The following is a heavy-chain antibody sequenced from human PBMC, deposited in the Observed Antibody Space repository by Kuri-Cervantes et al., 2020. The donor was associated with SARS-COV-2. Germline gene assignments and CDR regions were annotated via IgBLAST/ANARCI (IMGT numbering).Heavy chain of an antibody. Sequence: ESLKISCTVSGGSISSSSYYWGWIRQPPGKGLEWIGSIYYSRSTYYNPSLKSRVTISVDTSKNQFSLKLSSVAAADTAVYYCARTQLGMNMDVWGKGTTVTVSS. CDR1: GGSISSSSYY. CDR3: ARTQLGMNMDV. V-gene: IGHV4-39*01. J-gene: IGHJ6*03. D-gene: IGHD7-27*01. CDR2: IYYSRST.